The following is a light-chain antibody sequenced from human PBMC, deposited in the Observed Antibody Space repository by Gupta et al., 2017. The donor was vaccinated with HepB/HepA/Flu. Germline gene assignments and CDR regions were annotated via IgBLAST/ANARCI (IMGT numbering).Light chain of an antibody. CDR3: QQDDSTPRS. V-gene: IGKV4-1*01. CDR2: WAS. J-gene: IGKJ2*04. Sequence: DIVMTQSPDSLAVPLGERATINCKSSQSVLYSSNNKNYLAWYQQKPGQPPKVLIYWASTRESGVPDRFSGGGSGTDFTLTISSLQAEDVAVYYCQQDDSTPRSFGQGTKLEIK. CDR1: QSVLYSSNNKNY.